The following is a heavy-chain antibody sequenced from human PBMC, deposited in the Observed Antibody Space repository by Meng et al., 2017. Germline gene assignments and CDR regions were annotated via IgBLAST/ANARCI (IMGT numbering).Heavy chain of an antibody. CDR1: GFTFSSYS. D-gene: IGHD6-19*01. CDR2: ISSSSSYI. J-gene: IGHJ5*02. Sequence: VQLVESGGGLVKPGGSRRLSCAASGFTFSSYSMNWVRQAPGKGLEWVSSISSSSSYIYYADSVKGRFTISRDNAKNSLYLQMNSLRAEDTAVYYCARVISGWSYNWFDPWGQGTLVTVSS. CDR3: ARVISGWSYNWFDP. V-gene: IGHV3-21*01.